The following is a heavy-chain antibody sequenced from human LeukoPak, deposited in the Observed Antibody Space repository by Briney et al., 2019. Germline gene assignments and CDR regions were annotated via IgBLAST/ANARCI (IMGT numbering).Heavy chain of an antibody. CDR3: ARERRDGYKVYFDY. CDR1: GGSISSYY. D-gene: IGHD5-24*01. J-gene: IGHJ4*02. V-gene: IGHV4-59*01. Sequence: SETLSLTCTVSGGSISSYYWSWIRQPPGKGLEWIGYVYYSGSTNYNPSLKSRVTISVDTSKNQFSLRLSSVTAADTAVYYCARERRDGYKVYFDYWGQGNLVTVSS. CDR2: VYYSGST.